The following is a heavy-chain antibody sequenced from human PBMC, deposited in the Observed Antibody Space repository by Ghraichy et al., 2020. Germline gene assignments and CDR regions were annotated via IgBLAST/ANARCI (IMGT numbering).Heavy chain of an antibody. Sequence: ASVKVSCKVSGYSLTELSMHWVRQAPGKGLEWMGGFDPEYGEIIYAQKFQGRVTMTEDTSTDTAYMEMSSLRSEDTAVYYCVTDLRGEWISHFDFWGQGTLVTVSS. V-gene: IGHV1-24*01. D-gene: IGHD3-10*01. CDR2: FDPEYGEI. J-gene: IGHJ4*02. CDR1: GYSLTELS. CDR3: VTDLRGEWISHFDF.